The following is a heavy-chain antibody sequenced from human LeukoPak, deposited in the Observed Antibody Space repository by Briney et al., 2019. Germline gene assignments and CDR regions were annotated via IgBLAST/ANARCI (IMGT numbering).Heavy chain of an antibody. CDR3: ARDRAGYFYAMDV. D-gene: IGHD6-13*01. CDR2: INWKSNNI. CDR1: GFTFGDYA. J-gene: IGHJ6*02. Sequence: GRSLRLSCAASGFTFGDYAMHWVRQAPGKGLEWVSGINWKSNNIGYADSVKGRFTISRDNAKNSLYLQMNSLRTEDTALCYCARDRAGYFYAMDVWGQGTSVTVSS. V-gene: IGHV3-9*01.